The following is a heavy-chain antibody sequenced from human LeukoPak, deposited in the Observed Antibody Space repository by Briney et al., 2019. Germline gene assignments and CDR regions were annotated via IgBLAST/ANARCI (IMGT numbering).Heavy chain of an antibody. CDR1: GGTFSSYA. J-gene: IGHJ6*02. D-gene: IGHD3-16*01. CDR2: IIPIFGTA. CDR3: ARKTAVITFYYYGMDV. V-gene: IGHV1-69*05. Sequence: ASVKVSCKASGGTFSSYAISWVRQAPGQGLEWMGGIIPIFGTANYAQKFQGRVTITTDESTSTAYMELSSLRSEDTAVYYCARKTAVITFYYYGMDVWGQGTTVTVSS.